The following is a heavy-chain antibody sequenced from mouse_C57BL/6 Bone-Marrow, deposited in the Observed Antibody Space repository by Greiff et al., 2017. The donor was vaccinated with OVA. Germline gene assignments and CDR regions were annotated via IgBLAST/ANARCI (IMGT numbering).Heavy chain of an antibody. CDR1: GYTFTSYT. CDR3: ARRWRYSNDHYAMDY. V-gene: IGHV1-4*01. Sequence: QVQLQQSGAELARPGASVKMSCKASGYTFTSYTMHWVKQRPGQGLEWIGYFYPSSGYTKYNQKFKDKATLTADKSSSKAYMQLSSLTSEDSAVYYCARRWRYSNDHYAMDYWGQGTSVTVS. CDR2: FYPSSGYT. J-gene: IGHJ4*01. D-gene: IGHD2-12*01.